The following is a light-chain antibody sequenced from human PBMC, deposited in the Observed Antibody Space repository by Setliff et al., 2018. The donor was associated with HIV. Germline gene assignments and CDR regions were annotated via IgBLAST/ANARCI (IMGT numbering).Light chain of an antibody. CDR1: SSDVGGYNY. CDR3: CSYAGNAYV. CDR2: DVS. Sequence: QSVLPQPRSVSGSPGQSVTISCTGTSSDVGGYNYVSWYHQHPGKAPKLMISDVSKRPSGVPDRFSGSKSGNTASLTISGLQAEDEADYYCCSYAGNAYVFGAGTRSPS. V-gene: IGLV2-11*01. J-gene: IGLJ1*01.